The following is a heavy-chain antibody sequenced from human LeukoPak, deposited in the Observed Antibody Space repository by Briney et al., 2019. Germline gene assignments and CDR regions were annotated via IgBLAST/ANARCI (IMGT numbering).Heavy chain of an antibody. CDR1: GGSISSSNW. CDR2: IYHSGST. J-gene: IGHJ4*02. Sequence: SETLSLTCAVSGGSISSSNWWSWVRQPPGKGLEWIGEIYHSGSTNYNPSLKSRVTISVDKSKNQFSLKLSSVTAADTAVYYCARCPDYVWGSYRPQTPPHYFDYWGQGTLVTVSS. D-gene: IGHD3-16*02. CDR3: ARCPDYVWGSYRPQTPPHYFDY. V-gene: IGHV4-4*02.